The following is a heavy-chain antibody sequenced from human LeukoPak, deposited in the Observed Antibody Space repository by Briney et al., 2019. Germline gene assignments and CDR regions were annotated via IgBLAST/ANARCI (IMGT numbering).Heavy chain of an antibody. Sequence: SETLSLTCTVSGYSISSGCYWGWIRQPPGKGLEWIGSIYHSGSTYYSPSLKSRVTISVDTSKNQFSLKLSSVTAADTAVYYCARGGYDFWSGYSNWFDPWGQGTMVTVSS. J-gene: IGHJ5*02. CDR1: GYSISSGCY. CDR2: IYHSGST. CDR3: ARGGYDFWSGYSNWFDP. V-gene: IGHV4-38-2*02. D-gene: IGHD3-3*01.